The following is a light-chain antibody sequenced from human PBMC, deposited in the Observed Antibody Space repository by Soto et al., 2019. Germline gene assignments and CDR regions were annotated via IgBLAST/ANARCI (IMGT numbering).Light chain of an antibody. CDR3: VPYGTSVT. Sequence: EIVLTHSPGTLSLSQGERATLSCRASQSISSNYLAWYQQKPGQAPRLLIYGASSRATGITDRFSGSGSGTDFTLTISRLEPEGFAVRSGVPYGTSVTFAGGTKVDI. CDR2: GAS. V-gene: IGKV3-20*01. CDR1: QSISSNY. J-gene: IGKJ4*01.